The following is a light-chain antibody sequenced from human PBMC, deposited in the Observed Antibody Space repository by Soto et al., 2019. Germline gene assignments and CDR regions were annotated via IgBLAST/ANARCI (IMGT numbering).Light chain of an antibody. V-gene: IGKV1-39*01. J-gene: IGKJ1*01. CDR1: QSISSF. CDR3: QQSYGTPWT. CDR2: DAT. Sequence: DIQLTQSPSSLSAFVGDRLSITCRASQSISSFLNWYVQKPGKAPNLLIFDATTLQSGVPSRFSGSASGTHFTLTISSLQAEDFATSYCQQSYGTPWTFGQRTKVDIK.